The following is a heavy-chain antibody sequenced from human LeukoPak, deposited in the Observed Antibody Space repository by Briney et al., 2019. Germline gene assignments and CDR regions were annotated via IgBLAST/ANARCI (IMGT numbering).Heavy chain of an antibody. CDR3: ARAVDTAMVSPFDY. V-gene: IGHV4-34*01. D-gene: IGHD5-18*01. J-gene: IGHJ4*02. CDR2: INHSGST. Sequence: SETLSLTCAVYGGSFSGYYWSWIRQPPGKGLEWIGEINHSGSTNYNPSLKSRVTISVDTSKNQFSLKLSSVAAADTAVYYCARAVDTAMVSPFDYWGRGTLVTVSS. CDR1: GGSFSGYY.